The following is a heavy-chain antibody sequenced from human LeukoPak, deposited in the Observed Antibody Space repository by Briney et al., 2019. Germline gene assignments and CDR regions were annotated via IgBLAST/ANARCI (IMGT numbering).Heavy chain of an antibody. J-gene: IGHJ4*02. CDR2: IRSKAYGGTT. Sequence: GGSLRLSCAASGFTFSNAWMSWVRQAPGKGLEWVGFIRSKAYGGTTEYAASVKGRFTISRDDSKSIAYLQMNSLKTEDAAVYYCTRDRGYEPLGSGWGQGTLVTVSS. CDR3: TRDRGYEPLGSG. D-gene: IGHD5-12*01. V-gene: IGHV3-49*04. CDR1: GFTFSNAW.